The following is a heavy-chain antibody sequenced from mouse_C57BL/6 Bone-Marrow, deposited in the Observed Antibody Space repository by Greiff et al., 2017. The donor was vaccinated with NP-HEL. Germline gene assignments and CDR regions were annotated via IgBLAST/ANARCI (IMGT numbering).Heavy chain of an antibody. Sequence: VQLQQSGPGLVKPSQSLSLTCSVTGYSITSGYYWNWIRQFPGNKLEWMGYISYDGSNNYNPSLKNRISITRDTSKNQFFLKLNSVTTEDTATYYCARVGSNWGFDYWGQGTTLTVSS. CDR2: ISYDGSN. CDR1: GYSITSGYY. CDR3: ARVGSNWGFDY. V-gene: IGHV3-6*01. J-gene: IGHJ2*01. D-gene: IGHD4-1*01.